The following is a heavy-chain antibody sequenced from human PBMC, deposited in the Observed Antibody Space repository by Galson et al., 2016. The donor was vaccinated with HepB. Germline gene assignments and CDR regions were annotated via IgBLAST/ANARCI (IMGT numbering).Heavy chain of an antibody. CDR3: ARDQGQPLWGNAEWFQH. Sequence: SLRLSCAASGFTLKRYAIHWVRQAPGKGLEWVTAISYDGTTEYYADSVKGRFTVSRDNSKNTVYLQINSLRTADTAVYYCARDQGQPLWGNAEWFQHWGQGTLVTVSS. CDR2: ISYDGTTE. J-gene: IGHJ1*01. CDR1: GFTLKRYA. V-gene: IGHV3-30*01. D-gene: IGHD2-2*01.